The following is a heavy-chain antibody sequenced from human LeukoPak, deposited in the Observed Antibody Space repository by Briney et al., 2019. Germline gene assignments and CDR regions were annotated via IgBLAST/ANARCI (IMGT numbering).Heavy chain of an antibody. CDR2: IHYSGSA. D-gene: IGHD1-26*01. J-gene: IGHJ3*02. CDR3: ARVTVGATFPGAFDI. V-gene: IGHV4-59*01. CDR1: GGSISSDY. Sequence: SETLSLTCTVSGGSISSDYWSWIRQPPGKGLEWIGYIHYSGSANYNPSLKSRVTISVDKSKNQFSLRLSSVTAADTAVYYCARVTVGATFPGAFDIWGQGTLVTVSS.